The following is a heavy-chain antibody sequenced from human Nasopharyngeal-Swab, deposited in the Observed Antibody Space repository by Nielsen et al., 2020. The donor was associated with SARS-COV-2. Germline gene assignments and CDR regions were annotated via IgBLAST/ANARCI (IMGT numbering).Heavy chain of an antibody. CDR1: GFSSRNYG. CDR3: EREGKGEEIYDVLAGHPDS. Sequence: GGSLRLSCAASGFSSRNYGMHWVRQAPGKGLEWVAVISFDGGNTNYADSVRGRFTISRDNYENTLHLQMNSLRVEDTAVEEGEREGKGEEIYDVLAGHPDSWGQGTLVTVSS. CDR2: ISFDGGNT. J-gene: IGHJ4*02. D-gene: IGHD3-9*01. V-gene: IGHV3-30*03.